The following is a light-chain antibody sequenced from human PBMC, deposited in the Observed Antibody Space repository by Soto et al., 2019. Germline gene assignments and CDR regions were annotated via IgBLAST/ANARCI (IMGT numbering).Light chain of an antibody. CDR1: QSVRSN. Sequence: EIVMTQSPATLSVSPGERATVSCRASQSVRSNLAWYQQKPGQAPRLLIYGASTRATGIPARFSGSGSGTEFTLTISSLQSEDFATYYCQQSYSTPRTFGQGTRLEIK. CDR3: QQSYSTPRT. CDR2: GAS. J-gene: IGKJ5*01. V-gene: IGKV3-15*01.